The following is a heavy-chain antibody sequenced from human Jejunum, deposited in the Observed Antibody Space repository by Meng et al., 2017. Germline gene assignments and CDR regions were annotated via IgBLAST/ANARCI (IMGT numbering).Heavy chain of an antibody. D-gene: IGHD3-16*01. J-gene: IGHJ4*02. CDR3: AKLTSL. V-gene: IGHV3-23*04. Sequence: EVQLGESGGGLVQPWGSLRLSCAASGFTFSSSSMSWVRQAPGKGLEWVSTFTGTTTSTYYADSVKGRFTISRDNSKNTLYLQMNSLRAEDTAVYYCAKLTSLWGQGTLVTVSS. CDR1: GFTFSSSS. CDR2: FTGTTTST.